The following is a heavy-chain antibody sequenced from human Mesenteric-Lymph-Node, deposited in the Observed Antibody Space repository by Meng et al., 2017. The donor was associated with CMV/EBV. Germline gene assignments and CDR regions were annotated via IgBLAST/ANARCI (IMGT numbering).Heavy chain of an antibody. D-gene: IGHD3-3*01. Sequence: SETLSLTCAVYGGSFSGYYWSWIRQPPGKGLEWIGEINHSGSTNYNPSLKSRVTISVDTSKNQFSLKLSSVTAADTAVYYCARVRGDYDFWSGYSYGWFDPWGQGTLVTVSS. CDR3: ARVRGDYDFWSGYSYGWFDP. CDR2: INHSGST. CDR1: GGSFSGYY. V-gene: IGHV4-34*01. J-gene: IGHJ5*02.